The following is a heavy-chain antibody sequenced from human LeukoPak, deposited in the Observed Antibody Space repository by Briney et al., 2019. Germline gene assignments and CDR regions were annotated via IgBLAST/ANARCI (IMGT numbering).Heavy chain of an antibody. J-gene: IGHJ4*02. V-gene: IGHV4-39*07. CDR3: ARVYPRAYYYGSGPLFDY. Sequence: SETLSLTCTASAGSISSDSYYWGWIRQPPGKGLEWIGTIYYSGNTYYNPSLKSRLTISVDTSKNQFSLKLSSVTAADTAVYYCARVYPRAYYYGSGPLFDYWGQGTLVTVSS. CDR1: AGSISSDSYY. CDR2: IYYSGNT. D-gene: IGHD3-10*01.